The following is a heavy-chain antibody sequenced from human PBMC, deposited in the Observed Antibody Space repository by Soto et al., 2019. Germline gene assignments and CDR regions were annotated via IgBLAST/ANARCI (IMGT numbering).Heavy chain of an antibody. Sequence: GSLRLSCAASGFTFSAYAMSWVRQAPGKGLQWVSGVGGSDTDKHYADSVRGRFTVSRDNSKNTLYLQMNSLRADDTAVYYCAIEAPAVNGVWDPFDMWGQGTEVTVSS. J-gene: IGHJ3*02. CDR2: VGGSDTDK. D-gene: IGHD2-8*01. CDR3: AIEAPAVNGVWDPFDM. V-gene: IGHV3-23*01. CDR1: GFTFSAYA.